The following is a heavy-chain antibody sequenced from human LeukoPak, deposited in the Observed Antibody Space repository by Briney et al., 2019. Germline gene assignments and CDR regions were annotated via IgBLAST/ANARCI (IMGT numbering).Heavy chain of an antibody. D-gene: IGHD6-13*01. CDR3: ARDSAAGTFPQFLSYMDV. CDR1: GGTFISYA. V-gene: IGHV1-69*06. J-gene: IGHJ6*03. Sequence: ASVKVSCKASGGTFISYAISWVRQAPGQGREWMGGIITIFGTANDAQKFQGRVTITADKSTSTAYMELSSLRSEDTAVYYCARDSAAGTFPQFLSYMDVWGKGTTVTVSS. CDR2: IITIFGTA.